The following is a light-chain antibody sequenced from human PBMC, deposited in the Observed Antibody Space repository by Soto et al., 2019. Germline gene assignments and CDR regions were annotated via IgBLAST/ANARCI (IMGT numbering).Light chain of an antibody. CDR1: QSVNIL. CDR2: RAS. J-gene: IGKJ5*01. CDR3: QQYNNWPIT. Sequence: EVVLTQSPATLSVSPGEGATLSCRASQSVNILLAWYQQKPGQAPRLLIYRASTSATGVPARFSGSGSETEFTLTISTLQSEEFAVYYCQQYNNWPITFGQGTRLEIK. V-gene: IGKV3-15*01.